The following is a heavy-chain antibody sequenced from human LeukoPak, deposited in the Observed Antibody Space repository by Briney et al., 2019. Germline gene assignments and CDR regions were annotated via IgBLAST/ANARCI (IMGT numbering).Heavy chain of an antibody. CDR1: GFTVSSNY. J-gene: IGHJ4*02. CDR3: ISSISGGSGQLGY. V-gene: IGHV3-53*01. Sequence: GGSLRLSCAASGFTVSSNYMSWVRQAPGKGLEWVSVIYRDGSTYYADSVKGRFTISRDNSKNTLFLQMNSLKTEDTAVYYCISSISGGSGQLGYWGQGTLVTVSS. D-gene: IGHD3-10*01. CDR2: IYRDGST.